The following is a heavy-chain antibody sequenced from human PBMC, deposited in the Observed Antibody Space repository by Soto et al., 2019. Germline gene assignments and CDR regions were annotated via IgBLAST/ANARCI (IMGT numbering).Heavy chain of an antibody. CDR1: GGSFSGYY. CDR3: ARQTPAVRFLEWPRKYYYYYMDV. J-gene: IGHJ6*03. Sequence: PSETLSLTCAVYGGSFSGYYWSWIRQPPGKGLEWIGEINHSGSTNYNPSLKSRVTISVDTSKNQFSLKLSSVTAADTAVYYCARQTPAVRFLEWPRKYYYYYMDVWGKGTTVTVSS. CDR2: INHSGST. D-gene: IGHD3-3*01. V-gene: IGHV4-34*01.